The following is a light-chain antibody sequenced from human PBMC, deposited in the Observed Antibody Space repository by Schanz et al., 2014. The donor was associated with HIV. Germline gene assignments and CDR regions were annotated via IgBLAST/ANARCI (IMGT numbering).Light chain of an antibody. CDR3: QQYDRHSYT. CDR1: QSISSY. V-gene: IGKV1-39*01. J-gene: IGKJ2*01. CDR2: AAS. Sequence: DIQMTQSPSSLSASVGDRVTLTCRASQSISSYLNWYQQKPGKAPKLLIYAASSLQSGVPSRFSGSGSGTEFTLTISSLQPDDFATYYCQQYDRHSYTFGQGTKLEIK.